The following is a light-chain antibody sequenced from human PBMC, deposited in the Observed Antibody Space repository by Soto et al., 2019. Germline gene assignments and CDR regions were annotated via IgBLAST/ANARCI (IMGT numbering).Light chain of an antibody. CDR3: QQYGSLWT. J-gene: IGKJ1*01. Sequence: EFVLTQSPGTLSLSPGERATLSCRASQSVTNNYLAWYQQKTGQAPRLLIYGASSRVIGIPDRFSGSGSGTDFTLTISRLEPEEFAMYYCQQYGSLWTFGQGTKVEFK. CDR1: QSVTNNY. V-gene: IGKV3-20*01. CDR2: GAS.